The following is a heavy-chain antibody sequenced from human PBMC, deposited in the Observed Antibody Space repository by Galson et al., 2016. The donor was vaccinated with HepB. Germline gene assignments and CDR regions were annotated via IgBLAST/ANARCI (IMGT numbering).Heavy chain of an antibody. D-gene: IGHD5-12*01. J-gene: IGHJ4*02. CDR2: INAGNGNT. CDR1: GYIFISYA. CDR3: ARENDGGYVPVVYFDY. V-gene: IGHV1-3*01. Sequence: SVKVSCKASGYIFISYAMHWVRQAPGQRLEWMGWINAGNGNTKYSQKFQGRVTITRDTSANTVYMELRSLRSEDTSVYYCARENDGGYVPVVYFDYWGQGTPVTVSS.